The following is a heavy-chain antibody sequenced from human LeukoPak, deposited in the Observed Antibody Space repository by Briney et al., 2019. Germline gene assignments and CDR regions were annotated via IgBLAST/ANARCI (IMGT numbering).Heavy chain of an antibody. CDR2: ISRSSNSM. J-gene: IGHJ4*02. D-gene: IGHD1-26*01. Sequence: GGSLRLSCAASGFTFSSYSMNWVRQAPGKGLEWVLYISRSSNSMYYADSVKGRFTISRDNAKNSLYLQMSSLRPEDTAMYYCAREIPSGSYAPDYWGQGTLVTVFS. CDR3: AREIPSGSYAPDY. V-gene: IGHV3-21*01. CDR1: GFTFSSYS.